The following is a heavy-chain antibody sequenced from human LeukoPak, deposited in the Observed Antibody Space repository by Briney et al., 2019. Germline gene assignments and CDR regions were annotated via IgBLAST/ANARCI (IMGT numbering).Heavy chain of an antibody. CDR2: IKQDGSEK. J-gene: IGHJ4*02. CDR1: GFIFSNYW. V-gene: IGHV3-7*01. Sequence: GGSLRLSCAASGFIFSNYWMSWVRQAPGKGLEWVANIKQDGSEKYYVDSVKGRFTISRGNAKNSLYLQMNSLRAEDTAVYYCARTTLDYGSAFFDYWGQGTLVTVSS. D-gene: IGHD3-10*01. CDR3: ARTTLDYGSAFFDY.